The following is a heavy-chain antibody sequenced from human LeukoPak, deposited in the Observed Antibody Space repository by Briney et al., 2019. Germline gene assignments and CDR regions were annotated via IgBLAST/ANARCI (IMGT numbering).Heavy chain of an antibody. Sequence: PSETLSLTCTVSGGSISGYYWSWIRQPPGKELEWIGYIYSTGSTSYNPSLKSRVTISIDTSKNQFSLNLNSVTAADTAVYYCARAPILYYFDCWGQGTLVTVSS. CDR3: ARAPILYYFDC. J-gene: IGHJ4*02. CDR1: GGSISGYY. CDR2: IYSTGST. V-gene: IGHV4-59*08.